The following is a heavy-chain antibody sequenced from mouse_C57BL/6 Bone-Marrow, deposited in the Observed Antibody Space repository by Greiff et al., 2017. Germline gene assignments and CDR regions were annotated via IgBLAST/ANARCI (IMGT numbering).Heavy chain of an antibody. CDR1: GYTFTSYG. Sequence: VQLKQSGAALVRPGSSVKMSCKTSGYTFTSYGINWVKQRPGQGLEWIGYIYIGNGYTEYNEKFKGKATLTSDTSSSTAYMQLSSLTSEDSAIYICARGNYYGSSSDFDHWGQGTTLTVSS. CDR3: ARGNYYGSSSDFDH. CDR2: IYIGNGYT. V-gene: IGHV1-58*01. J-gene: IGHJ2*01. D-gene: IGHD1-1*01.